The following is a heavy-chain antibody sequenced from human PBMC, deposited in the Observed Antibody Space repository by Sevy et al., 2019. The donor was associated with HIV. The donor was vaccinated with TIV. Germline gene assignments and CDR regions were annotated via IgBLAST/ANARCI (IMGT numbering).Heavy chain of an antibody. V-gene: IGHV3-30-3*01. CDR1: GFTFSSYA. J-gene: IGHJ4*02. D-gene: IGHD2-15*01. Sequence: GGSLRLSCAAPGFTFSSYALHWVRQAPGKGLEWVAVISYDGSNKCYADSVKGRFTISRDNSKNTLYLQMSSLRAEDTAVYYCARDSVGYCAGGSCYPPDYWGQGTLVTVSS. CDR2: ISYDGSNK. CDR3: ARDSVGYCAGGSCYPPDY.